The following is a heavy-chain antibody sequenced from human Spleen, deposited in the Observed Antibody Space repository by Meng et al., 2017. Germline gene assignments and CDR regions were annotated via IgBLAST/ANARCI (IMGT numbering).Heavy chain of an antibody. J-gene: IGHJ3*02. CDR2: IIPILGIA. D-gene: IGHD5-18*01. Sequence: SVKVSCKASGGTFSSYAISWVRQAPGQGLEWMGRIIPILGIANYAQKFQGRVTITADKSTSTAYMELSSLRSEDTAVYYCARDPEGGYGYAFDIWGQGTMVTVSS. CDR1: GGTFSSYA. V-gene: IGHV1-69*04. CDR3: ARDPEGGYGYAFDI.